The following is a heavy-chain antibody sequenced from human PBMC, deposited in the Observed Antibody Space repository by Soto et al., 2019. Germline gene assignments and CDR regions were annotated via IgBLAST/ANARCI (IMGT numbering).Heavy chain of an antibody. CDR1: W. CDR3: ASSPRGYCSSTSCRELGNYYGMDV. J-gene: IGHJ6*02. Sequence: WMSHLRQMPGKGLEWMGRIDPSDSYTNYSPSFQGHVTISADKSISTAYLQWSSLKASDTAMYYCASSPRGYCSSTSCRELGNYYGMDVWGQGTTVTVSS. CDR2: IDPSDSYT. V-gene: IGHV5-10-1*01. D-gene: IGHD2-2*01.